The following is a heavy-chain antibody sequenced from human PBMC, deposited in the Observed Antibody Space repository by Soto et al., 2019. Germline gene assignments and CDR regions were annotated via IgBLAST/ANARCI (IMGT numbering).Heavy chain of an antibody. CDR1: GFTFSGHW. CDR3: ARDRAFCSGTNCRRGSIYYYYMDD. D-gene: IGHD2-2*01. CDR2: IKQDGSET. Sequence: EVHLVESGGGLVQPGGSLRLSCAASGFTFSGHWMSWVRQAPGKGLEWVAHIKQDGSETFYVGSVKGRFTISRDNAKNSLDLQMNSLRAEDTALYYCARDRAFCSGTNCRRGSIYYYYMDDWGNGTTVTVSS. V-gene: IGHV3-7*01. J-gene: IGHJ6*03.